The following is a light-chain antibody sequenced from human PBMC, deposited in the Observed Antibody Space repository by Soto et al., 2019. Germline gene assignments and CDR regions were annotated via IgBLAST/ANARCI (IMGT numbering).Light chain of an antibody. CDR2: DAS. CDR1: QKISSY. CDR3: QQRSNWPPLT. V-gene: IGKV3-11*01. Sequence: TQSPGTLSLSPGERATLSCRASQKISSYLAWYQQKPGQAPRLLIYDASNRATGIPARFSGSGSGTDFTLTISSLEPEDFAVYYCQQRSNWPPLTFGGGTKVEIK. J-gene: IGKJ4*01.